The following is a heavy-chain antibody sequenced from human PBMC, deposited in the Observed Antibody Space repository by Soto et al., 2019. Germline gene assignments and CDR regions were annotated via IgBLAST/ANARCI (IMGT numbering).Heavy chain of an antibody. Sequence: PSETLSLTCAVYGGSFSGYYWSWIRQPPGKGLEWIGEINHSGSTNYNPSLKSRVTISVDTSKNQFSLKLSSVTAADTAVYYCARGGYCSSTSCPDYWGQGTLVTVSS. D-gene: IGHD2-2*01. CDR2: INHSGST. J-gene: IGHJ4*02. CDR1: GGSFSGYY. CDR3: ARGGYCSSTSCPDY. V-gene: IGHV4-34*01.